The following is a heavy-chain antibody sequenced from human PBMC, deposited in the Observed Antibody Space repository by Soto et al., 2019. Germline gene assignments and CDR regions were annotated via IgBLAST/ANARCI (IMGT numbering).Heavy chain of an antibody. CDR3: AKDMTPQYYDILTGYYDAFDI. D-gene: IGHD3-9*01. CDR2: ISWNSGSI. V-gene: IGHV3-9*01. Sequence: GGSLRLSCAASGFTFDDYAMHWVRQAPGKGLEWVSGISWNSGSIGYADSVKGRFTISRDNAKNSLYLQMNSLRAEDTALYYCAKDMTPQYYDILTGYYDAFDIWGQGTMLTVSS. J-gene: IGHJ3*02. CDR1: GFTFDDYA.